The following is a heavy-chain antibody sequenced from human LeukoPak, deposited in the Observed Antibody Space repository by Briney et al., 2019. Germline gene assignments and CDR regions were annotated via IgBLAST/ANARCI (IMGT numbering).Heavy chain of an antibody. J-gene: IGHJ5*02. CDR3: ARDEGVRLDP. V-gene: IGHV1-18*01. Sequence: ASVKVSCKASGYTLTSYGITWVRQAPGQGLERMGWISAYNGNTNYAQKLQGRVTMTTDTSTSTAYMELRSLRSDDTAVYYCARDEGVRLDPWGQGTLVTVSS. CDR1: GYTLTSYG. D-gene: IGHD3-10*01. CDR2: ISAYNGNT.